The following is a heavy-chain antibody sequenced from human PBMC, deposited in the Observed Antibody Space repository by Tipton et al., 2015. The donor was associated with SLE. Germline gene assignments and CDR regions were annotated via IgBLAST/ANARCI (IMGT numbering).Heavy chain of an antibody. V-gene: IGHV4-31*03. D-gene: IGHD2-21*01. J-gene: IGHJ3*02. Sequence: LSLTCTVSGGSISSGGYYWSWIRQHPGKGLEWIGYIYYSGSTYYNPSLKSRVTISVDTSKNQFSLKLSSVTAADAAVYYCARDRVKSPDIWGQGTMVTVSS. CDR1: GGSISSGGYY. CDR2: IYYSGST. CDR3: ARDRVKSPDI.